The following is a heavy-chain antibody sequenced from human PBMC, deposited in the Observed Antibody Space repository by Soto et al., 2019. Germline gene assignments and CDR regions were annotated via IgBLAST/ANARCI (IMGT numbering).Heavy chain of an antibody. V-gene: IGHV1-2*02. CDR3: ARMRRSSWHIAVATLGYGMDV. Sequence: ASVKVSCKASGYTFTGYYMHWVRQAPGQGLEWMGWINPNSGGTNYAHKFQGRVTMTRDTSISTAYMELSRLRSDDTAVYYCARMRRSSWHIAVATLGYGMDVWGQGTTVTVSS. CDR1: GYTFTGYY. CDR2: INPNSGGT. J-gene: IGHJ6*02. D-gene: IGHD6-19*01.